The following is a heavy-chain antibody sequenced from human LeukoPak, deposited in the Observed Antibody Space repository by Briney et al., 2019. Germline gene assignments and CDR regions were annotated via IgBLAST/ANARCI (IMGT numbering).Heavy chain of an antibody. Sequence: GGSLRLSCAASGFTFTSYSMSWVRQAPGKGLEWVSSISSSSSYIYYADSVKGRFTISRDNAKNSLYLQMNSLRAEDTAVYYCARLGYCSSTSCVAFDIWGQGTMVTVSS. CDR3: ARLGYCSSTSCVAFDI. J-gene: IGHJ3*02. D-gene: IGHD2-2*01. V-gene: IGHV3-21*01. CDR2: ISSSSSYI. CDR1: GFTFTSYS.